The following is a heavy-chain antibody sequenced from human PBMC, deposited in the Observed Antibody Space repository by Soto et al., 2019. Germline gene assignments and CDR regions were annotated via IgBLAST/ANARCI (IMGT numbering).Heavy chain of an antibody. CDR3: AHGWRWLQSWDY. J-gene: IGHJ4*02. Sequence: QITLKESGPTLVKPTQTLTLTCTFSGFSLSTSGVGVGWIRQPPGKALEWLALIYWDDDKRYSPSLKSRLTITKDPPKNQVVLTMTNMDPVDTATYYCAHGWRWLQSWDYWGQGTLVTVSS. CDR2: IYWDDDK. D-gene: IGHD3-3*01. V-gene: IGHV2-5*02. CDR1: GFSLSTSGVG.